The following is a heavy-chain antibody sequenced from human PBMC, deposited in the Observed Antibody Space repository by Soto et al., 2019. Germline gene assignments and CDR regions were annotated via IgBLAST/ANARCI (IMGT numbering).Heavy chain of an antibody. V-gene: IGHV5-51*01. D-gene: IGHD3-3*02. CDR1: GYSFTSYW. CDR2: IYPGDSDT. Sequence: GESLKISCKGSGYSFTSYWIGWVRQMPGKGLEWMGIIYPGDSDTRYSPSFQGQVTISADKSISTAYLQWSSLKASDTAMYYCARRHSGQPLNLYYFDYWGQGTLVTVSS. J-gene: IGHJ4*02. CDR3: ARRHSGQPLNLYYFDY.